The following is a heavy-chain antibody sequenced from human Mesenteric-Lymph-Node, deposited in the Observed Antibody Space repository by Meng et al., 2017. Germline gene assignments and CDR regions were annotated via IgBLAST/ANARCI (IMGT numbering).Heavy chain of an antibody. CDR1: GFTFSIYS. V-gene: IGHV3-74*01. CDR3: ARDRTVTTWGDFDC. D-gene: IGHD4-17*01. Sequence: QLVESGGGLVQAGGSLRLSCAACGFTFSIYSMHWVRQVPGKGLVWVSRINGDGTSTGYADSVKGRFTISRDNAKNTLYLQMSSLRVEDTAVYYCARDRTVTTWGDFDCWGQGSLVTVSS. J-gene: IGHJ4*02. CDR2: INGDGTST.